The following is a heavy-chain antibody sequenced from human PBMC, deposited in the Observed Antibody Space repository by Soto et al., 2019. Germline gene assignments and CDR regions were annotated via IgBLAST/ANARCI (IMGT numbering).Heavy chain of an antibody. CDR2: MNPNSGNT. V-gene: IGHV1-8*01. J-gene: IGHJ6*02. CDR1: GYTFTSYD. Sequence: ASVKVSCKASGYTFTSYDINWLRQATGQGLEWMGWMNPNSGNTGYAQKFQGRVTMTRNTSISTAYMELSSLRSEDTAVYYCARGRYDFWSGWLPGQPYGMDVWGQGTTVTVSS. CDR3: ARGRYDFWSGWLPGQPYGMDV. D-gene: IGHD3-3*01.